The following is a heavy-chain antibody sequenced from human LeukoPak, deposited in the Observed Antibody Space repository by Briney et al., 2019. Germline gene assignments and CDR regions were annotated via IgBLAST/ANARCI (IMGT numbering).Heavy chain of an antibody. CDR3: ARSDDYVFDS. Sequence: GESLKISCKGSGYGFAVYWIGWVRQMPGKGLEWMGGIYPGDTDIRYSPSFQGHVIISADMSISTAYLQWSSLKASDTAMYSCARSDDYVFDSWGQGTLVTVSS. D-gene: IGHD4-17*01. J-gene: IGHJ4*02. V-gene: IGHV5-51*01. CDR1: GYGFAVYW. CDR2: IYPGDTDI.